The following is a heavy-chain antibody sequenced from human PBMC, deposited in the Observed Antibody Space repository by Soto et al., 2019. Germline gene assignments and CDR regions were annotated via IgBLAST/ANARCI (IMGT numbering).Heavy chain of an antibody. Sequence: PVGSLRLSCAASGFTFSSYSMNWVRQAPGKGLEWVSSISSSSSYIYYADSVKGRFTISRDNAKNSLYLQMNSLRAEDTAVYYCARDSMQQGFGRWGQGTLVTVSS. CDR2: ISSSSSYI. D-gene: IGHD6-13*01. CDR1: GFTFSSYS. CDR3: ARDSMQQGFGR. J-gene: IGHJ4*02. V-gene: IGHV3-21*01.